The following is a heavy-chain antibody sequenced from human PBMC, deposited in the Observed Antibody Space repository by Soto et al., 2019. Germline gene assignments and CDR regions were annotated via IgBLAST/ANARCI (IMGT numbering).Heavy chain of an antibody. CDR2: INPNSGGT. J-gene: IGHJ4*01. D-gene: IGHD1-26*01. CDR3: ARAHFNSGFDY. CDR1: GYTFTGNY. Sequence: QVQLVQSGAEVKKPGASVKASCKASGYTFTGNYMHWVRQAPGQGLEWMGWINPNSGGTDYAQKFQGRVTMTRDASISTVYIDLSSLTSDDTAVYYCARAHFNSGFDYWGHGALVTVSS. V-gene: IGHV1-2*02.